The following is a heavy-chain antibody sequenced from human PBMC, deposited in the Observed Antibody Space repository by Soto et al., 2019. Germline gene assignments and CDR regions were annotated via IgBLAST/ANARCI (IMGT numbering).Heavy chain of an antibody. Sequence: QVQLVQSGAEVKKPGASVKVSCKASGYTFTSYGISWVRQAPGQGLEWMGWISAYNGNTNYAQKLQGRVTMTTDTSTSTGYMELRSLKSDDTAVYYCARESGVAEGYDGLDVWGQGTTVTVSS. CDR2: ISAYNGNT. J-gene: IGHJ6*02. V-gene: IGHV1-18*01. CDR1: GYTFTSYG. D-gene: IGHD6-25*01. CDR3: ARESGVAEGYDGLDV.